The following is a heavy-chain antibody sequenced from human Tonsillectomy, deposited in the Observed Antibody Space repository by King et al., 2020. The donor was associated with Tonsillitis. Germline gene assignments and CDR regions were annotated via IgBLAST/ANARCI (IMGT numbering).Heavy chain of an antibody. V-gene: IGHV4-59*08. CDR3: ARHLFFGPHAEYYFDF. CDR2: IYYSGST. CDR1: GGSISRYY. D-gene: IGHD3-3*01. Sequence: VQLQESGPGLVKPSEILSLTCTVSGGSISRYYWSWIRQPPGKGLEWIGYIYYSGSTNYNPSLGSTNYNPSLKSRLTISLDTSKNQFFLRLISVTAADTAVYYCARHLFFGPHAEYYFDFWGQGTLVTVSS. J-gene: IGHJ4*02.